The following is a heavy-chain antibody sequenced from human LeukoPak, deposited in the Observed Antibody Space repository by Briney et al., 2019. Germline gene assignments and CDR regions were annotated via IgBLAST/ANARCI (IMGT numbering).Heavy chain of an antibody. D-gene: IGHD2-8*01. J-gene: IGHJ3*02. CDR1: GGSISNYY. V-gene: IGHV4-59*01. Sequence: SETLSLTCTVSGGSISNYYWSWIRQPPGKGLEWIGYIYYSGSTNYNPSLKSRVTISIDTSKNQFSLKLSSVTAADTAVYYCARVVSNGDRAAFDIWGQGTMVTVSS. CDR3: ARVVSNGDRAAFDI. CDR2: IYYSGST.